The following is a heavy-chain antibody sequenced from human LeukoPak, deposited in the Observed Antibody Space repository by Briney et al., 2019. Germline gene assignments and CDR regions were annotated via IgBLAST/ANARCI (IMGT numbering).Heavy chain of an antibody. V-gene: IGHV4-59*01. CDR3: ARGSIVGATFVSFDY. Sequence: PSETLSLTCTVSGDSISGYYWSWIRQPPGKGLEWIGYIYYSGSTNYNPSLKSRVTISVDTSKNQFSLKLSSVTAADTAVYYCARGSIVGATFVSFDYWGQGTLVTVSS. J-gene: IGHJ4*02. CDR2: IYYSGST. D-gene: IGHD1-26*01. CDR1: GDSISGYY.